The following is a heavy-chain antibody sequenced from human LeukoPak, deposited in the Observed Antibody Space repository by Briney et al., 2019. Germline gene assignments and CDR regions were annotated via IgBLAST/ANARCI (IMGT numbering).Heavy chain of an antibody. V-gene: IGHV6-1*01. J-gene: IGHJ3*02. D-gene: IGHD1-26*01. CDR3: ARVAGPGYYNAFDI. CDR2: TYFRSKWYN. Sequence: SQTLSLTCAISVVSVSSNTAAWAWCSQSPSKGLGWLGRTYFRSKWYNDYAVSVKSRITINPDTSKNQYSLQLNSVTPEDTAVYYCARVAGPGYYNAFDILGQGTMVTVSS. CDR1: VVSVSSNTAA.